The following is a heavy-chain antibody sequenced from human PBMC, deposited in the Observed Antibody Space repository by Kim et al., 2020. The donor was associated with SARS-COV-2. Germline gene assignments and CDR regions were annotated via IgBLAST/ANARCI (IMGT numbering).Heavy chain of an antibody. CDR2: IWYDGSNK. CDR1: GFTFSSYG. CDR3: ARDQDARRIAARRYYYY. Sequence: GGSLRLSCAASGFTFSSYGMHWVRQAPGKGLEWVVVIWYDGSNKYYADSVKGRFTISRDNSKNTLYLQMNSLRAEDTAVYYCARDQDARRIAARRYYYY. D-gene: IGHD6-6*01. J-gene: IGHJ6*01. V-gene: IGHV3-33*01.